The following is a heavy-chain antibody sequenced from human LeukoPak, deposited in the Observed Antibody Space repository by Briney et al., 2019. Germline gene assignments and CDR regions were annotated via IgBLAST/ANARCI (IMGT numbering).Heavy chain of an antibody. V-gene: IGHV4-34*01. CDR2: INHSGRT. CDR1: GGSFSGYY. Sequence: SETLSLTCVVSGGSFSGYYWSWIRQPPGKGLEWIGEINHSGRTNYNPSLKSRVTISIAKNQFSLKLSSVTAADTAVYYCARRPPGYYYYYMDVWGKGTTVTISS. D-gene: IGHD3-10*01. J-gene: IGHJ6*03. CDR3: ARRPPGYYYYYMDV.